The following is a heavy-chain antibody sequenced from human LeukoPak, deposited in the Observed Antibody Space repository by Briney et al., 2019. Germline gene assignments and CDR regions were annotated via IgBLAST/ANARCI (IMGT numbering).Heavy chain of an antibody. J-gene: IGHJ4*02. Sequence: PGGSLRLSCAASGFTFSSYEMNWVRQAPGKGLEWVSYISSSGSTIYYADSVKGRFTISRDNAKNSLYLQMSSLRAEDTAVYYCARDALNYPRPWHDYWGQGTLVTVSS. D-gene: IGHD1-7*01. CDR3: ARDALNYPRPWHDY. CDR1: GFTFSSYE. V-gene: IGHV3-48*03. CDR2: ISSSGSTI.